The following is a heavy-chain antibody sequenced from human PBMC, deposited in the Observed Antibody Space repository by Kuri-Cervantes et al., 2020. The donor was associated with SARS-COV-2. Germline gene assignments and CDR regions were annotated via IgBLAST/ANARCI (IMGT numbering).Heavy chain of an antibody. CDR3: ARGGLPITMGDGAFDI. CDR2: ISYDGSNK. Sequence: SCKASGYTFTGYYMHWVRQAPGKGLEWVAVISYDGSNKYYADSVKGRFTISRDNSKNTLYLQMNSLRAEDTAVYYCARGGLPITMGDGAFDIWGQGTMVTVSS. V-gene: IGHV3-30-3*01. J-gene: IGHJ3*02. CDR1: GYTFTGYY. D-gene: IGHD3-10*01.